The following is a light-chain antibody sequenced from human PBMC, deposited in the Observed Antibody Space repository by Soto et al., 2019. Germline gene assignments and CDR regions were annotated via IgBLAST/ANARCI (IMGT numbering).Light chain of an antibody. CDR3: QQYYRTPYT. Sequence: DNVMTQSPDSLGVSLGERATINCKSNQTVLHSSNNKNYLAWYQQKPGQPPKLLISWASTRQSGVPDRFSGSGSGTVFTLTITSLQAEDVAVYYCQQYYRTPYTFGQGTKLEIK. J-gene: IGKJ2*01. CDR2: WAS. CDR1: QTVLHSSNNKNY. V-gene: IGKV4-1*01.